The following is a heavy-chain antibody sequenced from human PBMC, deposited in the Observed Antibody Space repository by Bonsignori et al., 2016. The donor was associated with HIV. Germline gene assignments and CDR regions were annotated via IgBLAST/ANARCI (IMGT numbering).Heavy chain of an antibody. CDR3: AKGRAGDRKPDAFDI. CDR1: GFTFSSYA. J-gene: IGHJ3*02. V-gene: IGHV3-23*01. CDR2: ISGSGGST. Sequence: GESLKISCAASGFTFSSYAMSWVRQAPGKGLEWVSAISGSGGSTYYADSVKGRFTISRDNSKNTLYLQMNSLRAEDTAVYYCAKGRAGDRKPDAFDIWGQGTMVTVSS. D-gene: IGHD7-27*01.